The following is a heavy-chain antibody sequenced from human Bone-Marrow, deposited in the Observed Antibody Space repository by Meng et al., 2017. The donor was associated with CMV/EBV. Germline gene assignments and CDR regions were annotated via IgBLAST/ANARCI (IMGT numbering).Heavy chain of an antibody. D-gene: IGHD3-3*01. J-gene: IGHJ6*02. CDR3: ASTQPDGYDFWSGGSYYYYGMDV. CDR2: ISSSSSYI. Sequence: GESLKISCAASGFTFSSYGMNWVRQAPGKGLEWVSSISSSSSYIYYADSVKGRFTISRDNAKNSLYLQMNSLRAEDTAVYYCASTQPDGYDFWSGGSYYYYGMDVWGQGTTVTVSS. CDR1: GFTFSSYG. V-gene: IGHV3-21*01.